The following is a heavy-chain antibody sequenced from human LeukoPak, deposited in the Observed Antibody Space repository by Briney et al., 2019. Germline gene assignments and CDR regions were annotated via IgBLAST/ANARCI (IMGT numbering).Heavy chain of an antibody. Sequence: PGGSLRLSCAASGFTFSSYGMHWVRQAPGKGLEWVAFIRYDGSNKYYADSVKGRFTISRDNSKNTLYLQMNGLRAEDTAVYYCAKAGIAAAGTGDGYWGQGTLVTVSS. D-gene: IGHD6-13*01. CDR1: GFTFSSYG. J-gene: IGHJ4*02. CDR2: IRYDGSNK. V-gene: IGHV3-30*02. CDR3: AKAGIAAAGTGDGY.